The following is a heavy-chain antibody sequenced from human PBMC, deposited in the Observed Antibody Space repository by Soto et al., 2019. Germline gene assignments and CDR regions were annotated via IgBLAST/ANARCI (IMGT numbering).Heavy chain of an antibody. CDR3: ARERGDYYDSSGYYALDAFDI. D-gene: IGHD3-22*01. CDR1: GGTFSSYA. V-gene: IGHV1-69*13. Sequence: SVKVSCKASGGTFSSYAISWVRQAPGQGLEWMGGIIPIFGTANYAQKFQGRVTITADESTSTAYMELSSLRSEDTAVYYCARERGDYYDSSGYYALDAFDIWGQGTMVTVSS. J-gene: IGHJ3*02. CDR2: IIPIFGTA.